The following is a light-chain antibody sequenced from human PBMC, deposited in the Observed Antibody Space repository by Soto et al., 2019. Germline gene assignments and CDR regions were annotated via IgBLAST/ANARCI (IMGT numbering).Light chain of an antibody. CDR3: QQTNRFPLN. J-gene: IGKJ4*01. CDR2: AAS. V-gene: IGKV1D-12*01. CDR1: QTFSRL. Sequence: DIQLTQSPSSVSASVGDTVTLTCRAVQTFSRLLAWYQHKPGKAPKLLIYAASTLQNGVPSRFSGSGSGTVFTLTITSLQPEDSATYYCQQTNRFPLNFGGGTNVETK.